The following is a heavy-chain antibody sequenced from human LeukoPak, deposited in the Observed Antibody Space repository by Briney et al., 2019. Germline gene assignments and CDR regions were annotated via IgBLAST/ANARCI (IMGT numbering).Heavy chain of an antibody. CDR1: GGSISSYY. V-gene: IGHV4-59*01. CDR3: ARAPFAAGYDY. CDR2: IYYSGST. D-gene: IGHD6-13*01. Sequence: SETLSLTCTVSGGSISSYYWSWIRQPPGKGLEWIGYIYYSGSTNYNPSLKSRVTISVDTSKNQFSLKLSSVTAADTAVYYCARAPFAAGYDYWGRGTLVTVSS. J-gene: IGHJ4*02.